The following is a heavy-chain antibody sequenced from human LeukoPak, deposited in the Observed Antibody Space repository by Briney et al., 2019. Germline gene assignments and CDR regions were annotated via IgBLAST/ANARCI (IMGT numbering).Heavy chain of an antibody. Sequence: SQTLSLTCAISGDSVSSNSATWNWIRQSPSRGLEWLGRTYYRSRWYNDYAVSVKSRISINPDTSKNQFSLQLTSVTHEDTAVYCCARGSAAADYWGQGTLVTVSS. CDR3: ARGSAAADY. J-gene: IGHJ4*02. D-gene: IGHD6-13*01. CDR1: GDSVSSNSAT. V-gene: IGHV6-1*01. CDR2: TYYRSRWYN.